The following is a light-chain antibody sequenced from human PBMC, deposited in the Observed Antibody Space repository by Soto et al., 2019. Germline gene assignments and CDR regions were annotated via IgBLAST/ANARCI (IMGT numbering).Light chain of an antibody. CDR3: QQYGGSSLYT. CDR1: QSVSSSY. V-gene: IGKV3-20*01. CDR2: GAS. J-gene: IGKJ2*01. Sequence: EIVLSQSPGTLSLSPGERATISCRASQSVSSSYLGWYQQKPGQAPRLLIYGASTRATGIPDRFSGSGSGTDFTLTISRLDPEDFAVYYCQQYGGSSLYTFGQGTKLEIK.